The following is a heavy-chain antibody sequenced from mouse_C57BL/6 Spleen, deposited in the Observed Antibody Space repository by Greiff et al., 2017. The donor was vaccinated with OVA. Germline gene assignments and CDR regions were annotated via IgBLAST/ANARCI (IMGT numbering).Heavy chain of an antibody. D-gene: IGHD1-1*01. V-gene: IGHV1-82*01. CDR1: GYAFSSSW. J-gene: IGHJ1*03. CDR2: IYPGDGDT. CDR3: ARYYGSSPWYFDV. Sequence: VQLKESGPELVKPGASVKISCKASGYAFSSSWMNWVKQRPGKGLEWIGRIYPGDGDTNYNGKFKGKATLTADKSSSTAYMQLSSLTSEDSAVYFCARYYGSSPWYFDVWGTGTTVTVSS.